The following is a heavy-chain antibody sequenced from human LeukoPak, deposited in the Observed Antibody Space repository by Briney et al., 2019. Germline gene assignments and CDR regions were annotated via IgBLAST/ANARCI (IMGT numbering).Heavy chain of an antibody. CDR2: INPSGGST. CDR3: ARDRAVGATPPMRFDY. CDR1: RYTFTSYY. D-gene: IGHD1-26*01. J-gene: IGHJ4*02. V-gene: IGHV1-46*01. Sequence: GASVKVSCKASRYTFTSYYMHWVRQAPGQGLEWMGIINPSGGSTSYAQKFQGRVTMTRDTSTSTVYMELSSLRSEDTAVYYCARDRAVGATPPMRFDYWGQGTLVTVSS.